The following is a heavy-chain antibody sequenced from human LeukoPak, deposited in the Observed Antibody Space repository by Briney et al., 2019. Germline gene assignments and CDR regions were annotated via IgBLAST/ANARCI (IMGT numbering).Heavy chain of an antibody. CDR1: GFTFNTYG. CDR2: ISYDGTNK. J-gene: IGHJ3*02. V-gene: IGHV3-30*03. Sequence: PGGSLRLSCAVSGFTFNTYGIHWVRQTPNKGLEWVALISYDGTNKYSADSVKGRFTISRDNSKNTLYLQMNSLRADDTAVYYCAGVDAAMPDAFDIWGQGTTVTVSS. CDR3: AGVDAAMPDAFDI. D-gene: IGHD5-18*01.